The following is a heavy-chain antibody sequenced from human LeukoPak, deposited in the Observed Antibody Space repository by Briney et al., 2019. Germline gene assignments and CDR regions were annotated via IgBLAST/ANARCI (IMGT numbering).Heavy chain of an antibody. CDR3: AKDWRGYRNGADD. CDR1: GFTFGSYS. D-gene: IGHD5-18*01. Sequence: GGSLRLSCAASGFTFGSYSMNWVRQAPGKGLEWVSYISSSSSPIYYADSVKGRFTVSRDNAKNSLYLQMNSLRDEDTAVYYCAKDWRGYRNGADDWGQGTLVTVSS. V-gene: IGHV3-48*02. J-gene: IGHJ4*02. CDR2: ISSSSSPI.